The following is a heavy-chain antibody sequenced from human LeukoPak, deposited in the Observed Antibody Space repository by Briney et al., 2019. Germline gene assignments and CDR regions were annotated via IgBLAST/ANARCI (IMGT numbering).Heavy chain of an antibody. Sequence: PGGSLRLSCTASGFTFNNYAMYWVRQAPRKGLEWVAGIFGSGGSAHYADSVKGRFTISRDNSKNTVYLQMDSLRGEDTAVYYCTKTTTGYSSGQYPGWPAEHWGQGALVTVSS. CDR2: IFGSGGSA. CDR3: TKTTTGYSSGQYPGWPAEH. CDR1: GFTFNNYA. J-gene: IGHJ1*01. V-gene: IGHV3-23*01. D-gene: IGHD3-22*01.